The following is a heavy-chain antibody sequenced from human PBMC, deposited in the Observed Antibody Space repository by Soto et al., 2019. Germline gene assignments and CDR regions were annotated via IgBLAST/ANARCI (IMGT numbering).Heavy chain of an antibody. CDR1: VFTFNNYA. J-gene: IGHJ4*01. D-gene: IGHD6-25*01. CDR3: AKGSASGSPYYFDY. CDR2: ITGSGGDT. Sequence: GGSLRLSCAASVFTFNNYAMSWVRQAPGKGLEWVSAITGSGGDTYHADSVKGRFTISRDNSMSTLYLQMNTLRAEDAAVYFCAKGSASGSPYYFDYWGHGTLVTVSS. V-gene: IGHV3-23*01.